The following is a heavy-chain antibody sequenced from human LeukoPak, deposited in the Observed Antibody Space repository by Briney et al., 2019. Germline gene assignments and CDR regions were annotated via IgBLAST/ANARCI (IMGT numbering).Heavy chain of an antibody. CDR2: IERGGST. CDR1: GGSFSDYF. CDR3: ARGGLAGSSWSWFDP. D-gene: IGHD6-13*01. Sequence: SETLSLTCGVYGGSFSDYFWTWIRQPPGKGLEWVGEIERGGSTVYSPTLKSRVTMSLDTSKIQFSLRLTSVTAADTAVYFCARGGLAGSSWSWFDPWGQGTLVTVSS. J-gene: IGHJ5*02. V-gene: IGHV4-34*01.